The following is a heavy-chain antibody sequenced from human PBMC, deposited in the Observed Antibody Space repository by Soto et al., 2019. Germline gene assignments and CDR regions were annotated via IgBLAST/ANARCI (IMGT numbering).Heavy chain of an antibody. J-gene: IGHJ3*01. CDR1: GGSISSSNYY. D-gene: IGHD3-10*01. CDR2: IYYSGST. V-gene: IGHV4-39*01. CDR3: ARLPYGSGRTEALAI. Sequence: SETLSLTCTVSGGSISSSNYYWGWIRPPPGKGLEWIGSIYYSGSTYYNPSLKRRVTISLATSKNQFSLKLSSVTAADTAVYYCARLPYGSGRTEALAIWGQGTMVTVSS.